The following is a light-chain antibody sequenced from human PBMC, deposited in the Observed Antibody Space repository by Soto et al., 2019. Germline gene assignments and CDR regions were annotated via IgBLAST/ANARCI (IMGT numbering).Light chain of an antibody. J-gene: IGKJ3*01. CDR2: DAS. V-gene: IGKV3-11*01. CDR1: QSVSSY. Sequence: EIVLTQSPATLSLSPGERATLSCRASQSVSSYLAWYQQKPGQAPRLLIYDASKRATGIPGRFSGSGSGTDFPLTISGLAAEEFAGYYWQARSSLPPLFGPGDKVDFK. CDR3: QARSSLPPL.